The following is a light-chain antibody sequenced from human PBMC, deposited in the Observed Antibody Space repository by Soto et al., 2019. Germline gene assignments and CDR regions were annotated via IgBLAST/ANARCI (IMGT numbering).Light chain of an antibody. CDR2: ESS. CDR1: QSFRGL. J-gene: IGKJ2*01. V-gene: IGKV3D-15*01. CDR3: QQYDDWPPMYT. Sequence: MTQSPATLSSFPGDRVTLSCRAIQSFRGLLAWYQQKPGQAPRLLIYESSNRATGIAARFSGSGSGTEFTLTISSLQSEDCAVYYRQQYDDWPPMYTVGQGTKVDIK.